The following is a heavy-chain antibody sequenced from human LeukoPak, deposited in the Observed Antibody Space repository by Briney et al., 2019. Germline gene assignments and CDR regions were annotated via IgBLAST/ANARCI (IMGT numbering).Heavy chain of an antibody. Sequence: SVKVSCKASGGTFSSYAISWVRQAPGQGLEWMGRIIPIFGTANYAQKFQGRVTITTDESTSTAYMELSSLRSEDTAVYYCARSSLGYCSSTSCRYNWFDPWGQGTLVTVSS. D-gene: IGHD2-2*01. CDR1: GGTFSSYA. CDR3: ARSSLGYCSSTSCRYNWFDP. V-gene: IGHV1-69*05. J-gene: IGHJ5*02. CDR2: IIPIFGTA.